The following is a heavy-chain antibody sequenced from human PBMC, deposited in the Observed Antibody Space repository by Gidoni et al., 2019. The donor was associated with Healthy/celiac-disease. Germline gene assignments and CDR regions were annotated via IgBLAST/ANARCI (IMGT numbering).Heavy chain of an antibody. CDR1: GGTFSSYA. J-gene: IGHJ5*02. CDR2: IIPIFGTA. CDR3: ARDPTAYSRNNWFDP. Sequence: QVQLVQSGAEVKKPGSSVKVSCKASGGTFSSYAISWVRQAPGPGLEWMGGIIPIFGTANYAQKFQGRVTITADKSTSTAYMELSSLRSEDTAVYYCARDPTAYSRNNWFDPWGQGTLVTVSS. V-gene: IGHV1-69*06. D-gene: IGHD6-13*01.